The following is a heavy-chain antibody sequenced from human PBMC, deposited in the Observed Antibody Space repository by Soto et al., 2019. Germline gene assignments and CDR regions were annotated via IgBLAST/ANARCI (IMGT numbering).Heavy chain of an antibody. J-gene: IGHJ4*02. CDR3: ARSNGVVMFVFDY. CDR2: ISSSGSPI. Sequence: GGSLRLSCAASGFTFSSYSMNWVRQAPGKGLEWVSSISSSGSPIYYADSVKGRFTISRDNAKNSLDLQMNSLRAEDTAVYYCARSNGVVMFVFDYWGQGSLVTVSS. CDR1: GFTFSSYS. V-gene: IGHV3-21*01. D-gene: IGHD2-8*01.